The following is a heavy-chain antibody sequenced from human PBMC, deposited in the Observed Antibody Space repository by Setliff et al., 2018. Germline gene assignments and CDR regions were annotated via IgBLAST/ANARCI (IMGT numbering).Heavy chain of an antibody. V-gene: IGHV1-18*01. CDR2: ISIDDDKT. Sequence: GASVKVSCKASGYTFTSYGFSWVRQAPGQGLEWMGWISIDDDKTKYAQKFQGRVTITADKSTSTAYMELSSLRSEDTAVHYCARDGGNSYGYYWGQGTLVTVSS. J-gene: IGHJ4*02. CDR3: ARDGGNSYGYY. D-gene: IGHD5-18*01. CDR1: GYTFTSYG.